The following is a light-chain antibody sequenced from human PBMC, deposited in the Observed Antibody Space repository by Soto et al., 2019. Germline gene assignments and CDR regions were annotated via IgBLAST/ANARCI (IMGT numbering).Light chain of an antibody. CDR2: GAA. Sequence: EIVLTQSLGTLSLSPGERATLSCRASQSFSSPYLAWYQQKPGQAPRLLIYGAATRATGVPDRFSGSGFGTDFTLSISSLEPEDFAVYYCQQYEDSPFTFGPGTKVDIK. CDR1: QSFSSPY. J-gene: IGKJ3*01. V-gene: IGKV3-20*01. CDR3: QQYEDSPFT.